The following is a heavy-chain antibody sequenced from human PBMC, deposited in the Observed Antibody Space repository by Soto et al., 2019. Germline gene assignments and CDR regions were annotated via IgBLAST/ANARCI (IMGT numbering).Heavy chain of an antibody. D-gene: IGHD3-10*01. Sequence: SETLSLTCTVSGGSISSSSYYWGWIRQPPGKGLDWIGSIYYSGSTYYNPSLKSRVTISVDTSKNQFSLKLSSVTAADTAVYYCARPYYGSGSYYNYYYYGMEVWGQGTTVTVSS. CDR1: GGSISSSSYY. CDR3: ARPYYGSGSYYNYYYYGMEV. J-gene: IGHJ6*02. V-gene: IGHV4-39*01. CDR2: IYYSGST.